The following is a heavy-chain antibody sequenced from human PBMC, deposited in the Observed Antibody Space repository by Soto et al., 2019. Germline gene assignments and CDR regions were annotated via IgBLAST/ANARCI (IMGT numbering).Heavy chain of an antibody. J-gene: IGHJ6*04. V-gene: IGHV3-66*01. CDR1: GFTVSSKY. D-gene: IGHD2-15*01. CDR3: ARDDVLCDGGRCYGIPLDV. Sequence: EVQLVESGGGLVQPGGSLRLSCAASGFTVSSKYMTGVRQAPGKGLEWVSLIQSGGTTYYADSVKGRFTISRDTSENTMHLQMDSLRVEDTAGYYCARDDVLCDGGRCYGIPLDVLGKGTTVTVSS. CDR2: IQSGGTT.